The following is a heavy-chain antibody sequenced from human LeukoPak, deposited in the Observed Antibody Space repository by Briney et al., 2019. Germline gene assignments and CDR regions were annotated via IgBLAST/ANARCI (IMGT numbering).Heavy chain of an antibody. CDR2: IYHSGTT. CDR1: GASLSASGRN. CDR3: LSGRDNAFDP. D-gene: IGHD3-9*01. J-gene: IGHJ5*02. Sequence: SETLSLTCTVSGASLSASGRNWGWVRQPPGKGLELIASIYHSGTTYYSPSFESRVTVSVDTSKNQFSLKLSSVTATDTAVYYRLSGRDNAFDPWGQGTLVTVSP. V-gene: IGHV4-39*01.